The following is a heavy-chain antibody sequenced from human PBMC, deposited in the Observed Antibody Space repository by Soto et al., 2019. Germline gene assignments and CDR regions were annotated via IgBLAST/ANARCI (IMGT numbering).Heavy chain of an antibody. CDR3: AREGEPQDDAFDI. CDR1: GFTFSSYG. V-gene: IGHV3-33*01. D-gene: IGHD3-16*01. Sequence: GGPLRLSCAASGFTFSSYGMHWVRQAPGKGLEWVAVIWYDGSNKYYADSVKGRFTISRDNSKNTLYLQMNSLRAEDTAVYYCAREGEPQDDAFDIWGQGTMVTVSS. CDR2: IWYDGSNK. J-gene: IGHJ3*02.